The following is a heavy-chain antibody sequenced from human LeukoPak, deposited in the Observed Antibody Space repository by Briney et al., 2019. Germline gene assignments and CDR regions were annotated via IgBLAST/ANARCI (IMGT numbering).Heavy chain of an antibody. CDR2: ISGSGGST. Sequence: GGSLRLSCGASGFTFSIYAMSWVRQAPGKGLERVSAISGSGGSTYYADSVKGRFTISRDNSKNTLYLQMNSLRAEDTAVYYCAKDPLYRGYYFDYWGQGTLVTVSS. D-gene: IGHD3-10*01. V-gene: IGHV3-23*01. CDR3: AKDPLYRGYYFDY. J-gene: IGHJ4*02. CDR1: GFTFSIYA.